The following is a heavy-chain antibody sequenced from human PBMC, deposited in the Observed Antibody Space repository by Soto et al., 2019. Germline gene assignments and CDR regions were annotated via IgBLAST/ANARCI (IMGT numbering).Heavy chain of an antibody. V-gene: IGHV4-39*01. CDR3: ERKVTAAIRLGWFDP. D-gene: IGHD2-2*02. CDR1: GGSISRSTYY. CDR2: IYYSGST. J-gene: IGHJ5*02. Sequence: PSETLSLTCTVSGGSISRSTYYWGWIRQPPGKGLEWIGSIYYSGSTYYRPSLKSRVTISVDTSKNQFSLKLSSVTAADTAVYYRERKVTAAIRLGWFDPWGQGTLVTVYS.